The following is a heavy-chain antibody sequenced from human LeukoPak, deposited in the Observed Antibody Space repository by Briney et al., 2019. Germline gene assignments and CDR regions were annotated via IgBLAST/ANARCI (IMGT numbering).Heavy chain of an antibody. CDR3: AREERESGGMDV. CDR1: VYTFTGHF. D-gene: IGHD1-26*01. V-gene: IGHV1-2*02. J-gene: IGHJ6*02. CDR2: ITPETGGT. Sequence: ASVKVSCKASVYTFTGHFIHWGRQAPGQGVEWMGWITPETGGTNYAQKFEGRVTMTRDTSITTPYLELSRVRYDDTAVYYCAREERESGGMDVWGQGTTVTVSS.